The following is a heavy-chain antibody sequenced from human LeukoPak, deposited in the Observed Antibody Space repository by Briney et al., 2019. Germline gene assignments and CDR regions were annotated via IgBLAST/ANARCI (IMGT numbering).Heavy chain of an antibody. CDR1: GTSISSYY. CDR2: TYTSGST. Sequence: SETLSLTCTVSGTSISSYYWSWIRQSPGKGLEWIGNTYTSGSTNYNPSLKSRVTISVDTSKNQFFLKLSSVTAADTAVYYCARLIKGPYYYDSSGYLDYWGQGTLVSVSS. J-gene: IGHJ4*02. CDR3: ARLIKGPYYYDSSGYLDY. V-gene: IGHV4-4*09. D-gene: IGHD3-22*01.